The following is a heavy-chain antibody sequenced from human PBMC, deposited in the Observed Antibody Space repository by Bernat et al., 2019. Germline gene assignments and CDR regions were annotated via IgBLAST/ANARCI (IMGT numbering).Heavy chain of an antibody. D-gene: IGHD5-12*01. CDR3: TSLRGCSGDDWVFDI. CDR2: IRSKADGGTT. J-gene: IGHJ3*02. CDR1: GFTLGDYA. V-gene: IGHV3-49*04. Sequence: EVQLVESGGGLVQPGRSLRLSCTASGFTLGDYAMSWVRQAPGKGLEWVGFIRSKADGGTTEYAASVKCRFTITRDDSKSIAYLQMNSLKTEDTAVSYCTSLRGCSGDDWVFDIWGQGTMVTVSS.